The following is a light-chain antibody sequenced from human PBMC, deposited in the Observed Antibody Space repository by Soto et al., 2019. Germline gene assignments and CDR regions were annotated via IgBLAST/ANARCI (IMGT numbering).Light chain of an antibody. J-gene: IGKJ5*01. CDR3: QQYDTWPSIT. V-gene: IGKV3-15*01. CDR1: QSVRTK. CDR2: GAS. Sequence: ELVMTQSPATLSESPGEGANLSCRASQSVRTKLAWYQQKAGQAPRLLIYGASTRASGVSDRFSGSGSGTEYTLTISRLQSEDFAVYYCQQYDTWPSITFGQGTRLENK.